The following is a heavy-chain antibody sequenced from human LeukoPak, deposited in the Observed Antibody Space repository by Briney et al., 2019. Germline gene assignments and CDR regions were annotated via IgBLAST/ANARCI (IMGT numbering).Heavy chain of an antibody. D-gene: IGHD3-22*01. CDR1: GFTFSSYG. V-gene: IGHV3-30*03. Sequence: GGSLRLSCAASGFTFSSYGMHWVRQAPGKGLEWVAVISYDGSNKYYADSVKGRFTISRDNSKNTLYLQMNSLRAEDTAVYYCARGFSDSSGYSDYWGQGTLVTVSS. J-gene: IGHJ4*02. CDR3: ARGFSDSSGYSDY. CDR2: ISYDGSNK.